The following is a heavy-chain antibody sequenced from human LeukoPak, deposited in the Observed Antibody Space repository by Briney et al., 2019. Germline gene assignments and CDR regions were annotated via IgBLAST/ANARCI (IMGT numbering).Heavy chain of an antibody. Sequence: GGSLRPSCAASGFTFSSHAMHWVRQAPGKGLEWVAVISYDGSNKSYADSVKGRFTISRDNSKNTLYLQMNSLRAEDTSVYYCARDFRSSPAAMDVWGKGTTVTVSS. V-gene: IGHV3-30*04. J-gene: IGHJ6*04. CDR3: ARDFRSSPAAMDV. D-gene: IGHD2-2*01. CDR2: ISYDGSNK. CDR1: GFTFSSHA.